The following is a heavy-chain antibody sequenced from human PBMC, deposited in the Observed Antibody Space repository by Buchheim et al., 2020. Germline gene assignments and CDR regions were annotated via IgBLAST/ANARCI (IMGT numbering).Heavy chain of an antibody. Sequence: VQLVESGGGLVKPGGSLRLSCAASGFTFSDYDMHWVRQAPGKGLEWVTTIWYDGSNEYYIDSVKGRFTISRDNSKSTVYLQMDSLRVEDTAVYYCARECTSGNSNNGPTDYWGQGTL. V-gene: IGHV3-33*01. CDR2: IWYDGSNE. CDR1: GFTFSDYD. CDR3: ARECTSGNSNNGPTDY. D-gene: IGHD3-10*01. J-gene: IGHJ4*02.